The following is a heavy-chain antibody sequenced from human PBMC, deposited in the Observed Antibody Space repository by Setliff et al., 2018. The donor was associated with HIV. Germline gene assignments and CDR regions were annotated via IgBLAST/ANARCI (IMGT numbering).Heavy chain of an antibody. CDR3: AKGARFGSGSGLDY. Sequence: GESLKISCGASGFTFSNYAMSWVRQAPGKGMEWVSTISGTGGTTYYADSVKGRFTFSRDNSKATLDLQMDSLRVEDTAIYYCAKGARFGSGSGLDYWGPGTLVTVSS. CDR1: GFTFSNYA. D-gene: IGHD3-10*01. J-gene: IGHJ4*02. CDR2: ISGTGGTT. V-gene: IGHV3-23*01.